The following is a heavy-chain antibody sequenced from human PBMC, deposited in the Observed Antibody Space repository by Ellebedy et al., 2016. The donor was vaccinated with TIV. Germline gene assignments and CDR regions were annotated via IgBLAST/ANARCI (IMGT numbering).Heavy chain of an antibody. CDR3: ARLHSHYCISSSCYFDY. CDR2: ISGSGTNT. Sequence: GGSLRLSCAASGFTFSDHYMDWARQAPGKGLEWVSIISGSGTNTYYADSVKGRFTISRDNSKNTLYLQMNSLRAEDTAVYYCARLHSHYCISSSCYFDYWGQGTLVTVSS. V-gene: IGHV3-23*01. J-gene: IGHJ4*02. CDR1: GFTFSDHY. D-gene: IGHD2-2*01.